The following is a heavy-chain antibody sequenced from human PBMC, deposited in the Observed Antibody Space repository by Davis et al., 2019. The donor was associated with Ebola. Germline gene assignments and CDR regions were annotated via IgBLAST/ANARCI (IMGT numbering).Heavy chain of an antibody. CDR3: ARAQFPTTSDH. D-gene: IGHD1-1*01. Sequence: AASVKVSCKASEYTFTAYYMHWVRQAPGQGLEWMGWINPHNGNTNYAQNVQGRVIMTSDTATTTAYMEVGSLRSDDTAVYYCARAQFPTTSDHWGQGTLVTVSS. V-gene: IGHV1-18*04. CDR2: INPHNGNT. CDR1: EYTFTAYY. J-gene: IGHJ4*02.